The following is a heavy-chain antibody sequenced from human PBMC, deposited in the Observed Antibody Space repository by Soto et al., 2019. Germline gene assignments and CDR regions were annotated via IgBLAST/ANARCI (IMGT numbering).Heavy chain of an antibody. CDR3: ARVPELRIYYYYGMDV. D-gene: IGHD1-26*01. V-gene: IGHV6-1*01. J-gene: IGHJ6*02. CDR1: GDSVPSNSAA. Sequence: LSQTLSLTCAISGDSVPSNSAAWNWIRQSPSRGLEWLGRTYYRSKWYNDYAVSVKSRITINPDTSKNQFSLQLNSVTPEDTAVYYCARVPELRIYYYYGMDVWGQGTTVTVSS. CDR2: TYYRSKWYN.